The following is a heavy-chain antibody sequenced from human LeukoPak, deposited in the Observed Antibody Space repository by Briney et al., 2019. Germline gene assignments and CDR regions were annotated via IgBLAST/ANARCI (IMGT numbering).Heavy chain of an antibody. CDR1: GFTFSSYG. D-gene: IGHD3-22*01. V-gene: IGHV3-30*03. CDR3: ASESYYYDSSGYYSFFDY. J-gene: IGHJ4*02. Sequence: GGSLRLSCGASGFTFSSYGMHWVRQAPGKGLEWVAVISYDGSNKYYADSVKGRFTISRDNSKNTLYLQMNSLRAEDTAVYYCASESYYYDSSGYYSFFDYWGQGTLVTVSS. CDR2: ISYDGSNK.